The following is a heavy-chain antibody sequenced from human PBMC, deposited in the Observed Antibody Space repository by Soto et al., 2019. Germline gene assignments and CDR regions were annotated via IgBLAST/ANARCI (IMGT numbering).Heavy chain of an antibody. CDR2: ISAYNVNT. CDR3: ARCGRLWFGELSSGSFDP. CDR1: GYTFTSYG. D-gene: IGHD3-10*01. J-gene: IGHJ5*02. Sequence: QVQLVQSGAEVKKPGASVKVSCKASGYTFTSYGISWVRQAPGQGLEWMGWISAYNVNTNYAQKLQGRVTMTTDTSTSTAYMELRSLRSDDTAVYYGARCGRLWFGELSSGSFDPWGQGTLVTVSS. V-gene: IGHV1-18*04.